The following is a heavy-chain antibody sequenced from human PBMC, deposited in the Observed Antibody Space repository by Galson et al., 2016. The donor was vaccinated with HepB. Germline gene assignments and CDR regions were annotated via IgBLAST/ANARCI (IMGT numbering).Heavy chain of an antibody. J-gene: IGHJ2*01. CDR3: AAHPLSGDPFACYFDP. CDR1: GYTLSELC. V-gene: IGHV1-24*01. D-gene: IGHD3-3*01. CDR2: FDPQYATT. Sequence: SVKVSCKVSGYTLSELCMNWVRQSPGKGLEWLGGFDPQYATTIYAQKFQGRVLMTEDTITNTAYMELGSLRSEDTAVYYCAAHPLSGDPFACYFDPWGSGSLVTVSS.